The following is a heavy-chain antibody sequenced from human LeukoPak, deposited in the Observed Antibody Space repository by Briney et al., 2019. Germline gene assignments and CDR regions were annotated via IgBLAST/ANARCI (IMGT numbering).Heavy chain of an antibody. V-gene: IGHV3-30-3*01. J-gene: IGHJ4*02. Sequence: PGRSLRLSCAAPGFTFSSYAMHWVRQAPGKGLEWVAVISYDGSNKYYADSVKGRFTISRDNSKNTLYLQMNSLRAEDTAVYYCARVRDGDDGPFDYWGQGTLVTVSS. D-gene: IGHD4-17*01. CDR2: ISYDGSNK. CDR1: GFTFSSYA. CDR3: ARVRDGDDGPFDY.